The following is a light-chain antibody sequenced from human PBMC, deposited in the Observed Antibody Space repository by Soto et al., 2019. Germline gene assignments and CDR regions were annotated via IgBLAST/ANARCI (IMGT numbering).Light chain of an antibody. CDR3: QQFNTYPWT. CDR1: QSISSW. CDR2: KAS. V-gene: IGKV1-5*03. J-gene: IGKJ1*01. Sequence: DIQMTQSPSTLSASVGDRVTITCRASQSISSWLAWYQQKPGKAPKLLIYKASSLEIGVPSRFRGSGSGTEFTLTISSLQTEDCATYYCQQFNTYPWTFGHGTRVEIK.